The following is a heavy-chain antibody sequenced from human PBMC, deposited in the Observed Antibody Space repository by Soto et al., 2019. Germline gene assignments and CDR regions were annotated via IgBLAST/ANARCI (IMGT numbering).Heavy chain of an antibody. CDR2: ITPISGTP. CDR1: GGFFSSDA. Sequence: QVQLVQSGSEVKKPGSSVKVSCKASGGFFSSDAISWVRQAPGQGLEWLGGITPISGTPKYAQKFQGRVTISADESTSTAYMDLSRLRFEDTAIYYCARIYCSGGICFPNWVDPWGQGTLVTVSS. CDR3: ARIYCSGGICFPNWVDP. V-gene: IGHV1-69*12. D-gene: IGHD2-8*02. J-gene: IGHJ5*02.